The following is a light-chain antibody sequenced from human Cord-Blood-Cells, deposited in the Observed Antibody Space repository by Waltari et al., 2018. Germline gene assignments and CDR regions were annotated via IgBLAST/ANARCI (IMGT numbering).Light chain of an antibody. J-gene: IGKJ2*01. CDR3: QQYNNGPPYT. V-gene: IGKV3-15*01. CDR1: QSVSSN. CDR2: GAS. Sequence: EIVMTQSPATLSVSPVERATLSCRASQSVSSNLAWYQQKPGQAPRLLIYGASARATGIPARFSGSGSGTEFTLTISSLQSEDFAVYYCQQYNNGPPYTFGQGTKLEIK.